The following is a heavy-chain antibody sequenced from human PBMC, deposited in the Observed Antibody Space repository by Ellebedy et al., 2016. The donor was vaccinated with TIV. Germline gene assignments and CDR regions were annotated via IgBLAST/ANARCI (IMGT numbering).Heavy chain of an antibody. CDR1: GGTFSSYA. V-gene: IGHV1-69*13. CDR3: ARGYSYGPRRD. Sequence: SVKVSXXASGGTFSSYAISWVRQAPGQGLEWMGGIIPIFGTANYAQKFQGRVTITADESTSTAYMELSSLRSEDTAVYYCARGYSYGPRRDWGQGTLVTVSS. D-gene: IGHD5-18*01. J-gene: IGHJ4*02. CDR2: IIPIFGTA.